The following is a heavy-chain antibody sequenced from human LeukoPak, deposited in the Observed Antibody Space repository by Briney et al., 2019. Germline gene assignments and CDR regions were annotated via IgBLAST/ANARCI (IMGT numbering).Heavy chain of an antibody. Sequence: GGSLRLSCAASGFTFSSYWMSWVRQAPGRGLQWVSSISGSGDSTYFADSVKGRFTISRDNSKNTMYLQMNSLRAEDTAVYYCAKRIAVASTIDYFDNWGQGTLVTVSS. D-gene: IGHD6-19*01. V-gene: IGHV3-23*01. CDR3: AKRIAVASTIDYFDN. J-gene: IGHJ4*02. CDR1: GFTFSSYW. CDR2: ISGSGDST.